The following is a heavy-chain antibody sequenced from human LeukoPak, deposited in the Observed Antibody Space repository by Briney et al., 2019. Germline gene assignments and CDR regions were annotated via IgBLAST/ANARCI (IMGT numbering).Heavy chain of an antibody. CDR2: INPSGGST. Sequence: ASVKVSCKASGYTFTSYYMHWVRQAPGQGLEWMGIINPSGGSTSYAQKFQGRVTITADKSTSTAYMELSSLRSEDTAVYYCASMGSSPGYWGQGTLVTVSS. J-gene: IGHJ4*02. V-gene: IGHV1-46*01. CDR3: ASMGSSPGY. D-gene: IGHD6-13*01. CDR1: GYTFTSYY.